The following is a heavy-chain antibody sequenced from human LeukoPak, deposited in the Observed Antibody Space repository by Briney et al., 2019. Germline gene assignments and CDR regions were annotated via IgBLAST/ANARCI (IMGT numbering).Heavy chain of an antibody. CDR3: ARDVVVVPAAMLGDYRFDP. D-gene: IGHD2-2*01. CDR2: ISAYNGNT. Sequence: GASVKVSCKASGYTFISYGISWVRQAPGQGLEWMGWISAYNGNTNYAQKLQGRVTMTIDTSTSTAYMELRSLRSDDTAVYYCARDVVVVPAAMLGDYRFDPWGQGTLVTVSS. J-gene: IGHJ5*02. CDR1: GYTFISYG. V-gene: IGHV1-18*01.